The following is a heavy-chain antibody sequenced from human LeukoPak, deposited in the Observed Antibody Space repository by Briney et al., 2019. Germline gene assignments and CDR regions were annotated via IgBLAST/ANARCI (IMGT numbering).Heavy chain of an antibody. CDR2: INPAGRET. CDR3: ARFGYVAAVDV. J-gene: IGHJ4*02. V-gene: IGHV3-7*01. D-gene: IGHD2-15*01. CDR1: GFSFSAYW. Sequence: PGGSLRLSCAASGFSFSAYWVTGVRQAPGTGLEWVANINPAGRETYYVDPVKGGFSISRDNAKNLVYLQMNSLRAEDTAVYHCARFGYVAAVDVWGQGTPVTVSS.